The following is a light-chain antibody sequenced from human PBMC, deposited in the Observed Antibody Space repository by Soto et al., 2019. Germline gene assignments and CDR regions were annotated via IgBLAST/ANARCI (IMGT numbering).Light chain of an antibody. CDR3: QQYGSSPLT. Sequence: EIVLTQSPGTLSLSPGERATLSCRASQSVSSSYLAWYQQKPGQAPRLLIYAASSRATGIPDRFSGSGSGTDFTLTISRLEPEDFAVDYCQQYGSSPLTFGQGTKVEIK. J-gene: IGKJ1*01. CDR2: AAS. CDR1: QSVSSSY. V-gene: IGKV3-20*01.